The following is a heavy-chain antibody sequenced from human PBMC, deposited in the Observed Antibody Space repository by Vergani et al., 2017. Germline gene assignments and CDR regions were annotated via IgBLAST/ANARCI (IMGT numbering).Heavy chain of an antibody. D-gene: IGHD3-22*01. Sequence: EVQLVQSGAEVKTPGESLKISCQTSGYSFTNYWIGWVRQMPGKGLEWMGIIHPADSDTRYSPSFQGQVTISVDKSISTAYLQRSSLMAADNAIYYCARLYGGDSSEDKYFDYWGQGTLVTVSS. CDR2: IHPADSDT. J-gene: IGHJ4*02. CDR3: ARLYGGDSSEDKYFDY. CDR1: GYSFTNYW. V-gene: IGHV5-51*01.